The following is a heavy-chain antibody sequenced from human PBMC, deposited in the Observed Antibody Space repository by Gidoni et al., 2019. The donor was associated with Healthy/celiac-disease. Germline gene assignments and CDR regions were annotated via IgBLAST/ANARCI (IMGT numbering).Heavy chain of an antibody. CDR2: ISWNSGSI. V-gene: IGHV3-9*01. J-gene: IGHJ5*02. Sequence: EVQLVESGGGLVQPGRSLTLSCAASGFTFAVYAMHWVRQAPGKGLEWVSGISWNSGSIGYADSVKGRFTISRDNAKNSLYLQMNSLRAEDTALYYCAKDSAGIAARPGWFDPWGQGTLVTVSS. CDR3: AKDSAGIAARPGWFDP. D-gene: IGHD6-6*01. CDR1: GFTFAVYA.